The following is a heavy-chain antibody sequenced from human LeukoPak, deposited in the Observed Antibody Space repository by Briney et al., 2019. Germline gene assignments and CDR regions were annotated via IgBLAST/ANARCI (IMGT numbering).Heavy chain of an antibody. CDR2: ISGISEYI. J-gene: IGHJ6*04. CDR1: GFRFSDNA. V-gene: IGHV3-23*01. CDR3: AELGITMIGGV. D-gene: IGHD3-10*02. Sequence: GGSLRLSCAASGFRFSDNAMSWVRQAPGKGLEWVSSISGISEYIFYADSVKGRFTISRDNSKNTLFLQMNSLRAEDTAVYYCAELGITMIGGVWGKGTTVTISS.